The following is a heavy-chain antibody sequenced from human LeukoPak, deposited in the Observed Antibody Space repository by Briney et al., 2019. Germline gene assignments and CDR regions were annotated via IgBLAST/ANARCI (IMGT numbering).Heavy chain of an antibody. CDR1: GFTFSSYA. CDR3: VRVRGESYYDIYTALEY. J-gene: IGHJ4*02. Sequence: GRSLRLSCTASGFTFSSYAMHWVRQAPGKGLEWVAVTSYDGSNNYYADSVKGRFTISRDNSNNTLSLQVNSLRAEDTAVYYCVRVRGESYYDIYTALEYWGQGILVTVSS. D-gene: IGHD3-10*01. V-gene: IGHV3-30-3*01. CDR2: TSYDGSNN.